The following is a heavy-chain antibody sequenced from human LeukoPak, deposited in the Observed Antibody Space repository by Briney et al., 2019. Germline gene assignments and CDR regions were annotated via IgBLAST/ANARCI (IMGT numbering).Heavy chain of an antibody. CDR2: ISTSSTTI. Sequence: GGSLRLSCAASGFSFSDYDMNWVRQAPGKGLEWVAWISTSSTTIYYADSVKGRFTISRDNAKNTLYLQMNSLRAEDTAVYYCARMPMVRAPGIDYWGQGTLVTVSS. V-gene: IGHV3-48*01. CDR3: ARMPMVRAPGIDY. J-gene: IGHJ4*02. D-gene: IGHD3-10*01. CDR1: GFSFSDYD.